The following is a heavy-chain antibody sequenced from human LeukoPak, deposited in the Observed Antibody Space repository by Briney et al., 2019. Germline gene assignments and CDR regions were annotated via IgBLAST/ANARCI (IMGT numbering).Heavy chain of an antibody. V-gene: IGHV3-7*04. CDR3: ARKFYYYLDF. CDR2: IKQDGSEK. J-gene: IGHJ4*02. CDR1: GFTSSSYW. Sequence: GGSLRLSCAASGFTSSSYWMSWVRQTPGKGLEWVANIKQDGSEKYYVDSVKGRFTISRDNAKNSLYLQMNSLRAEDTALYYCARKFYYYLDFWGQGTLVTVSS. D-gene: IGHD3/OR15-3a*01.